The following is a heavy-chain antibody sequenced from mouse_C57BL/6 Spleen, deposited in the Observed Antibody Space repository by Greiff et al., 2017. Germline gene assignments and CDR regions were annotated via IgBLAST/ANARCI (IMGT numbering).Heavy chain of an antibody. D-gene: IGHD2-14*01. CDR3: AVVRQGFAY. CDR1: GFTFSDYY. Sequence: DVQLVESEGGLVQPGSSMKLSCTASGFTFSDYYMAWVRQVPEKGLEWVANINYDGSSTYYLDSLKSRFIISRDNAKNILYLQMSSLKSEDTATYYCAVVRQGFAYWGQGTLVTVSA. V-gene: IGHV5-16*01. CDR2: INYDGSST. J-gene: IGHJ3*01.